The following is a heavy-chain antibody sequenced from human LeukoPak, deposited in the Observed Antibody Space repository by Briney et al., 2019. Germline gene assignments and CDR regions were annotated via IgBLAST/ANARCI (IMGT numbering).Heavy chain of an antibody. D-gene: IGHD2-15*01. V-gene: IGHV1-18*01. CDR1: GYTFSTYG. Sequence: GASVNLSCKASGYTFSTYGFTWVRQAQGPGLELMGYISNYYGNTKYAQKVQGRVTMTTDTATSTAYMELTSLTSDDTAVYYCARGGEYCSRGSCYFAYWGQGTVVTVSS. CDR2: ISNYYGNT. J-gene: IGHJ1*01. CDR3: ARGGEYCSRGSCYFAY.